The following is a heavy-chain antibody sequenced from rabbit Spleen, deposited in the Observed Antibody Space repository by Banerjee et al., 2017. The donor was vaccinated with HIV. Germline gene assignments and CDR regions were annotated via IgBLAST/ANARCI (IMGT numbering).Heavy chain of an antibody. V-gene: IGHV1S45*01. CDR1: GFSFSSSDY. D-gene: IGHD8-1*01. J-gene: IGHJ6*01. CDR3: ARDTGSSFSSYGMDL. Sequence: QEQLKETGGGLVQPGGSLTLTCTASGFSFSSSDYMCWVRQAPGKGLEWIGCINTATGKDVYANWAKGRFTISTTSSTTVTLQMTSLTAADTATYFCARDTGSSFSSYGMDLWGQGTLVTVS. CDR2: INTATGKD.